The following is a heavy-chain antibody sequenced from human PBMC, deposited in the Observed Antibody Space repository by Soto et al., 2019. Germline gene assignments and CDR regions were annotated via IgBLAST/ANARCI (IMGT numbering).Heavy chain of an antibody. CDR2: IIPIFGTA. V-gene: IGHV1-69*13. J-gene: IGHJ6*02. CDR3: ARDRPTPPDSSSSLSFGYYYGMDV. Sequence: GASVKVSCKASGGTFSSYAISWVRQAPGQGLEWMGGIIPIFGTANYAQKFQGRVTITADESTSTAYMELSSLRSEDTAVYYCARDRPTPPDSSSSLSFGYYYGMDVWGQGTTVTVSS. D-gene: IGHD6-6*01. CDR1: GGTFSSYA.